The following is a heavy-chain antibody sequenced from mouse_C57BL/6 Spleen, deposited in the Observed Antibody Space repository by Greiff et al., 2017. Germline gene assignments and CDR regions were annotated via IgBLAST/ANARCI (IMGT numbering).Heavy chain of an antibody. V-gene: IGHV2-2*01. CDR1: GFSLTSYG. J-gene: IGHJ4*01. D-gene: IGHD2-3*01. Sequence: VQLQQSGPGLVQPSQSLSITCTVSGFSLTSYGVHWVRQSPGKGLEWLGVIWSGGSTDYNAAFISRLSISKDNSKSHVLFKMHSLQADDTAIYYCARRREIYDEPGDAMDYWGQGTSVTVSS. CDR3: ARRREIYDEPGDAMDY. CDR2: IWSGGST.